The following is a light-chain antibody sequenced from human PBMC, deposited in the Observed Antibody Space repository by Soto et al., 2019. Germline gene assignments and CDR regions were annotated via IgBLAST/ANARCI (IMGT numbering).Light chain of an antibody. Sequence: DIQMTQSPSTLSASVGDRINITCRASQSISTWLAWYQQKPWKAPNLLIYRASSLQTGVPSRFSGSGSVTEFTLTISSLQTDDFATYYCQQYNSYFFTFGPGTKVDVK. CDR3: QQYNSYFFT. CDR2: RAS. V-gene: IGKV1-5*03. CDR1: QSISTW. J-gene: IGKJ3*01.